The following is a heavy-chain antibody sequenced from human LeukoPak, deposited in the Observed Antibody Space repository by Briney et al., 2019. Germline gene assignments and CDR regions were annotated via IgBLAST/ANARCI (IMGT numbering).Heavy chain of an antibody. Sequence: GGSLRLSCAASGFTFSSYSMNWVRQAPGKGLEWVSSISSSSYIYYADSVKGRFTISRDNAKNSLYLQMNSLRAEDTAVYYCARDRGGDIVVVPALDYYYGMDVWGQGTTVTVSS. D-gene: IGHD2-2*01. CDR3: ARDRGGDIVVVPALDYYYGMDV. CDR1: GFTFSSYS. J-gene: IGHJ6*02. CDR2: ISSSSYI. V-gene: IGHV3-21*01.